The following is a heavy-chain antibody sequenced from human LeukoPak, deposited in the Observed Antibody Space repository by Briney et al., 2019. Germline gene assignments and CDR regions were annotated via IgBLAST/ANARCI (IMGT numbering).Heavy chain of an antibody. Sequence: KPSETLSLTCAVYGGSFSGYYWSWIRQPPGKGLEWIGEINHSGSTNYNPSLKSRVTISVDTSTNQFSLKLSSVTAADTAVHYCAIVRGRLFESGGGFDPWGQGTLVTVSS. CDR3: AIVRGRLFESGGGFDP. J-gene: IGHJ5*02. CDR1: GGSFSGYY. V-gene: IGHV4-34*01. CDR2: INHSGST. D-gene: IGHD3-10*01.